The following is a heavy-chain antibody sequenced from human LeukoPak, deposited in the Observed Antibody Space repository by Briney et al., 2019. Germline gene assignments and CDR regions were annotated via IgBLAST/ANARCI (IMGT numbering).Heavy chain of an antibody. CDR1: GGSISSYY. CDR3: ARQVAVGTRTDP. V-gene: IGHV4-59*08. Sequence: SETLSLTCTVSGGSISSYYWSWIRQPPGKGLEWIGYIYYSGSTNYNPSLKSRVTISVDTSMNQFSLKLSSVTAADTAVYYCARQVAVGTRTDPWGQGTLVTVSS. J-gene: IGHJ5*02. CDR2: IYYSGST. D-gene: IGHD1-14*01.